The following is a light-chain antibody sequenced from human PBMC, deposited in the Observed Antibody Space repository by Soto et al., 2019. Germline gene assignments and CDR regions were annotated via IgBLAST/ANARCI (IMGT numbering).Light chain of an antibody. J-gene: IGLJ1*01. CDR3: AAWDSPDYV. CDR1: RSNIGNNY. V-gene: IGLV1-51*02. Sequence: QSVLTQPPSVSAAPGQRVTISCSGSRSNIGNNYVSWYQQFPGIAPILLIYENNVRPSGIPDRFSGSKSGTSATLDIIGLQTGDEADYYCAAWDSPDYVFGTGTKVTVL. CDR2: ENN.